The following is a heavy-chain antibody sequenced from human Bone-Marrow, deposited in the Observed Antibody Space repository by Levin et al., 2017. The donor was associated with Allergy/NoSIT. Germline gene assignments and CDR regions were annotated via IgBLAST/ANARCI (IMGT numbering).Heavy chain of an antibody. V-gene: IGHV4-59*08. D-gene: IGHD5-12*01. Sequence: SETLSLTCSVSGGSISNYYWSWIRQPPGKGLEWIGYIYYTGSTNYNPSLKSRVTISVDTSKNQFSLKMRSMTAADKAMYFCARDRVGIVSTTHYFYGMDVWGRGTTVTVSS. J-gene: IGHJ6*02. CDR3: ARDRVGIVSTTHYFYGMDV. CDR1: GGSISNYY. CDR2: IYYTGST.